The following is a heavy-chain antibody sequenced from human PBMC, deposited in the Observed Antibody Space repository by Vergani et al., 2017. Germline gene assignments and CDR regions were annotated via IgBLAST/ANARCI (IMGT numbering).Heavy chain of an antibody. CDR1: GFTFSRYG. D-gene: IGHD5-12*01. J-gene: IGHJ6*02. CDR2: VWYDGTNK. V-gene: IGHV3-30*02. Sequence: QVQLVESGGGVVQRGGSLRLSCAGSGFTFSRYGLHWVRQAPGKGLEGVAFVWYDGTNKYYADSVKGRFTISRDNSKNTLYLQMNSLRAEDTAVYYCAKGEDIVANWQGYYYNGMDVWGQGTTVTVSS. CDR3: AKGEDIVANWQGYYYNGMDV.